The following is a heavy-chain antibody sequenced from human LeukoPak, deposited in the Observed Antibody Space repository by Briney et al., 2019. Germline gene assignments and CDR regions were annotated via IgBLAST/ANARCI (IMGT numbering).Heavy chain of an antibody. CDR3: ATTKSRYCGSTSCSPFYGMDV. V-gene: IGHV1-24*01. D-gene: IGHD2-2*01. J-gene: IGHJ6*04. CDR2: FDPEDGET. Sequence: ASVKVSCKVSGYTHTELSMHWVRQAPGKGLEWMGGFDPEDGETIYAQKFQGRVTMTEDTSTDTAYMELSSLRSEDTAVYYCATTKSRYCGSTSCSPFYGMDVWGKGTTATVSS. CDR1: GYTHTELS.